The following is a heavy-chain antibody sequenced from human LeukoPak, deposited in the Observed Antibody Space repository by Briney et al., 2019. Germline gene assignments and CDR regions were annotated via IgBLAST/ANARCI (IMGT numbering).Heavy chain of an antibody. Sequence: SETLSLTCTVSGGSISSYYWSWIRQPPGKGLEWIGYIYCSGSTNYNPSLKSRVTVSVDTSNNQFSLKLSSVTAADTAVYYCARENTMVRGAFDAFDIWGQGTMVTVSS. CDR1: GGSISSYY. J-gene: IGHJ3*02. CDR3: ARENTMVRGAFDAFDI. D-gene: IGHD3-10*01. V-gene: IGHV4-59*01. CDR2: IYCSGST.